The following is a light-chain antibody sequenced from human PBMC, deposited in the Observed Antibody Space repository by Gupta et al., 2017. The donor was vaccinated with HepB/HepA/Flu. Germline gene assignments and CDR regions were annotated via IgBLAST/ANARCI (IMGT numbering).Light chain of an antibody. CDR2: AAS. CDR1: PNINSS. V-gene: IGKV1-39*01. Sequence: IHMTQSPSSLSASVGVRGSWTCRASPNINSSLDWYQQKPGEGPKLLIYAASSLQSGVPSRFSGSGSGTDFILTIRRLQPEDFASYYCQQSDSSPATFGRGTKVEIK. CDR3: QQSDSSPAT. J-gene: IGKJ4*01.